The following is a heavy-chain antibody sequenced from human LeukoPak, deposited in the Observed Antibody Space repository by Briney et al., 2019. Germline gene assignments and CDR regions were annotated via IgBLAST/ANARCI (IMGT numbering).Heavy chain of an antibody. CDR3: ARAVVPAAIADY. D-gene: IGHD2-2*01. Sequence: ASVKVSCKASGYTFTGYYMHWVRQAPGQGLEWMGWINPNSGGTNYAQKFQGRVTMTRDTSISTAYMELSGLRSDDTAVYYCARAVVPAAIADYWGQGTLVTVSS. J-gene: IGHJ4*02. V-gene: IGHV1-2*02. CDR2: INPNSGGT. CDR1: GYTFTGYY.